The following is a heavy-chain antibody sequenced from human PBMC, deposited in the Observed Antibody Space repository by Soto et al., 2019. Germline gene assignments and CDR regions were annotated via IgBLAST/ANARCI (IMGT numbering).Heavy chain of an antibody. V-gene: IGHV3-23*01. CDR3: AKRASGSDFDY. Sequence: EVQLLESGGGVEQPGGSLRLSCAASGFTFSSYAMSWVRQAPGKGLEWVSVISGSGDSKYYADSVTGRFTISRDNSKNTPYLQMNSLRVEDTAVYYCAKRASGSDFDYWGQGTLVTASS. CDR1: GFTFSSYA. CDR2: ISGSGDSK. J-gene: IGHJ4*02. D-gene: IGHD3-10*01.